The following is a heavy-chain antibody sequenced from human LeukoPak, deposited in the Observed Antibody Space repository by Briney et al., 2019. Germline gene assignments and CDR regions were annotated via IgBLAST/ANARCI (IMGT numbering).Heavy chain of an antibody. D-gene: IGHD5-12*01. CDR3: ARDRPYYSGYDYSISYYYYGMDV. V-gene: IGHV1-2*02. CDR1: GYTFTVYY. CDR2: INPNSGGT. Sequence: ASVKVSFKASGYTFTVYYMHWVRKAPGQGLEWMGWINPNSGGTNYAQKFQGRVTMTRDTSISTAYMELSRLTPDDTGVYYCARDRPYYSGYDYSISYYYYGMDVWGQGTTVTVSS. J-gene: IGHJ6*02.